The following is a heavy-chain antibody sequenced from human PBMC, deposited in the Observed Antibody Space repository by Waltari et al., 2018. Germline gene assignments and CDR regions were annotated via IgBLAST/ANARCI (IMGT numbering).Heavy chain of an antibody. V-gene: IGHV3-23*03. Sequence: EVQLLESGGGLVQPGGSLRLSCAASGFTFSSYAMSWVRQAPGKGLEWVSVIYSGGSTYYADSVKGRFTISRDNSKNTLYLQMNSLRAEDTAVYYCAKGFSVAATYSDYWGQGTPVTVSS. CDR2: IYSGGST. CDR3: AKGFSVAATYSDY. CDR1: GFTFSSYA. J-gene: IGHJ4*02. D-gene: IGHD2-15*01.